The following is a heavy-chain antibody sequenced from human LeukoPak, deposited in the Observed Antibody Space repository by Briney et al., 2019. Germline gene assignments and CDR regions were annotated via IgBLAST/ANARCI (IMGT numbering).Heavy chain of an antibody. CDR2: ISYDGGNK. V-gene: IGHV3-30-3*01. CDR1: GFTFSSYA. Sequence: GGSLRLSCAASGFTFSSYAMHWVRQAPGKGLEWVAVISYDGGNKYYADSVKGRFTISRDNSKNTLYLQMNSLRAEDTAVYYCARAVSKTWIQLWEDAFDIWGQGTMVTVSS. J-gene: IGHJ3*02. CDR3: ARAVSKTWIQLWEDAFDI. D-gene: IGHD5-18*01.